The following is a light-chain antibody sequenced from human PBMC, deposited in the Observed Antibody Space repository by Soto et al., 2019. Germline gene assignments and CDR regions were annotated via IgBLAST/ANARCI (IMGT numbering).Light chain of an antibody. J-gene: IGLJ2*01. V-gene: IGLV6-57*02. Sequence: NFMLTQPHSVSESPGKTVTISCTGSGGSIASNYVQWYQQRPGSAPTTVIYADNERFSGVPDRFSGAIDRSSNSASLTISGLRTEDEAVYYCQSYDGAKVVFGGGTKLTVL. CDR3: QSYDGAKVV. CDR2: ADN. CDR1: GGSIASNY.